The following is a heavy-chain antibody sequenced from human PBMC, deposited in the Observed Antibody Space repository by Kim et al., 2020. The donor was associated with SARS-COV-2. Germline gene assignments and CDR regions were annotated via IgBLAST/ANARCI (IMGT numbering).Heavy chain of an antibody. CDR1: GGSFSGYY. D-gene: IGHD6-13*01. Sequence: SETLSLTCAVYGGSFSGYYWSWIRQPPGKGLEWIGESNHSESTNYNPSLKSRGTISVDTSKNQFSLKLSSVTAADTAVYYCARGTGIAGHKPWGQGTLVTVSS. CDR3: ARGTGIAGHKP. J-gene: IGHJ5*02. V-gene: IGHV4-34*01. CDR2: SNHSEST.